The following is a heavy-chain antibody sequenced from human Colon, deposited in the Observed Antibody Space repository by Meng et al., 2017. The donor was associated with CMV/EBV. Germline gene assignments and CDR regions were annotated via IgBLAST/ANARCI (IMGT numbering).Heavy chain of an antibody. Sequence: QVQLVQSGAEVNKPGASVKVSCKASEYTFTGYYMHWVRQAPGQGLEWMGWINPNSGGTNYAQKFQGRVTMTRDTSITTAYMELSRLRSDDTAVYYCARDWYPGDRRGSFDYWGQGTLVTASS. CDR1: EYTFTGYY. CDR3: ARDWYPGDRRGSFDY. V-gene: IGHV1-2*02. J-gene: IGHJ4*02. D-gene: IGHD3-22*01. CDR2: INPNSGGT.